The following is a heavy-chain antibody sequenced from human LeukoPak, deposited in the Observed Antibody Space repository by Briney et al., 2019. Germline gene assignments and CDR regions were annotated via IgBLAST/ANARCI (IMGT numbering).Heavy chain of an antibody. J-gene: IGHJ3*02. V-gene: IGHV4-34*01. D-gene: IGHD3-10*01. CDR3: ARHGSPSDVLSAFDI. CDR1: GGSFSGYY. Sequence: PSETLSLTCAVYGGSFSGYYWSWIRQPPGKGLEWIGEINHSGSTNYNPSLKSRVTISVDTSKNQFSLKLSSVTAADTAVYYCARHGSPSDVLSAFDIWGQGTMVTVSS. CDR2: INHSGST.